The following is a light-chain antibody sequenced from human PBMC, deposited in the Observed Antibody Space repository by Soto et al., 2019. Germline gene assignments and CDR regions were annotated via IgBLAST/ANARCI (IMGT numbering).Light chain of an antibody. CDR1: QSVGSNA. Sequence: ENELTQSPGNLVLSPGVRATLSCRASQSVGSNAVVRFQQKPGQAPRLLIYAAFTRATGIPDRFSGSGSGTDFTLTINRLEPEDCAVYYCHQHGPVPYTFGQGTKLEIK. V-gene: IGKV3-20*01. CDR3: HQHGPVPYT. J-gene: IGKJ2*01. CDR2: AAF.